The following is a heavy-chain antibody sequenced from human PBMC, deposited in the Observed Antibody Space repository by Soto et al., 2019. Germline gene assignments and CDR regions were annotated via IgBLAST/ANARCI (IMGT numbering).Heavy chain of an antibody. J-gene: IGHJ6*02. CDR3: ARGGYYDNSWGKLSHYGLDV. Sequence: QVQLAQSTGEVKKPGASVRVSCKATGYTFIRYGIAWVRQAPGQGFEWMGWISPYNDHTVYAQKFQGRVTMTADTSTRTVYMNLRGLTSDDTDVYYCARGGYYDNSWGKLSHYGLDVWGQGTSVSVSS. D-gene: IGHD3-16*01. CDR2: ISPYNDHT. CDR1: GYTFIRYG. V-gene: IGHV1-18*01.